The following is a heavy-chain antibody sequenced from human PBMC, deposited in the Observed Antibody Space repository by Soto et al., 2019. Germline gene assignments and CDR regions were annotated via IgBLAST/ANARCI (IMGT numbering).Heavy chain of an antibody. Sequence: EVQLAESGGGLAQPGGSLRLSCAASGFTLSGYAMDWVRQAPGKGLEYVSGISSNGVGTYYANSVQGRFTISRDNSKNTVCLQMGSLRPEGMAVYYCARRARPDFYYLDVWGKGTTVTVSS. J-gene: IGHJ6*03. CDR3: ARRARPDFYYLDV. CDR1: GFTLSGYA. D-gene: IGHD6-6*01. V-gene: IGHV3-64*01. CDR2: ISSNGVGT.